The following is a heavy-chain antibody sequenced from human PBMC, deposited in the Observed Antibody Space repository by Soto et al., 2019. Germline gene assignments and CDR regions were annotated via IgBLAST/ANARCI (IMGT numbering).Heavy chain of an antibody. V-gene: IGHV3-23*01. CDR2: ISGSGGST. CDR3: AKDLGSSSWYYRH. Sequence: EVQLLESGGGLVQPGGSVRLSCAASGFTFSSYAMSWVRQAPGKGLEWVSAISGSGGSTYYADSVKGRFTISRDNSKNTLYLQMNSLRAEDTAVYYCAKDLGSSSWYYRHWGQGTLVTVSS. J-gene: IGHJ1*01. CDR1: GFTFSSYA. D-gene: IGHD6-13*01.